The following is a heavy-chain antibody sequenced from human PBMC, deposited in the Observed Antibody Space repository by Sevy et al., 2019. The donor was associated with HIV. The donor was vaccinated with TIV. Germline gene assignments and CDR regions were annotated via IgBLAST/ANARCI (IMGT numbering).Heavy chain of an antibody. CDR3: ATSAVAGIEAWFDP. J-gene: IGHJ5*02. V-gene: IGHV3-30-3*01. Sequence: GESLKISCVGSGFTFSRHAMHWVRQAPGKGLEWVAVILYDGSNKYYADSVKGRFTISRDNSKNTLDLEMNSLRPEDTAVYYCATSAVAGIEAWFDPWGLGTLVTVSS. D-gene: IGHD6-19*01. CDR1: GFTFSRHA. CDR2: ILYDGSNK.